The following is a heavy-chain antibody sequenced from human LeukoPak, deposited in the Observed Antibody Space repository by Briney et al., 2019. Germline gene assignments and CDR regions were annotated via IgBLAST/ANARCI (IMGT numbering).Heavy chain of an antibody. CDR2: INPSDDAT. CDR3: TRGYDLLTGYIFFDY. D-gene: IGHD3-9*01. V-gene: IGHV1-46*01. Sequence: ASVKVSCKASGYTLIRYYMHWVRQAPGQGLEWMGIINPSDDATSYAQKFQGRLTMTRDLSTSTVYMELDSLRSEDTAVYYCTRGYDLLTGYIFFDYWGQGTLVTVSS. CDR1: GYTLIRYY. J-gene: IGHJ4*02.